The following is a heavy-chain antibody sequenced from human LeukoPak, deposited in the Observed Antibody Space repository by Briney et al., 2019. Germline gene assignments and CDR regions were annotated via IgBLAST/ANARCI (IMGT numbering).Heavy chain of an antibody. V-gene: IGHV3-21*04. D-gene: IGHD6-19*01. Sequence: GGSLRLSCAASGFTFSSYSMNWVRQAPGKGLEWVSSISSSSSYIYYADSVKGRFTISRDNTKNSLYLQMNSLRAEDTAVYYCARAISNGPYSSGWLYYYYGMDVWGQGTTVTVSS. J-gene: IGHJ6*02. CDR3: ARAISNGPYSSGWLYYYYGMDV. CDR1: GFTFSSYS. CDR2: ISSSSSYI.